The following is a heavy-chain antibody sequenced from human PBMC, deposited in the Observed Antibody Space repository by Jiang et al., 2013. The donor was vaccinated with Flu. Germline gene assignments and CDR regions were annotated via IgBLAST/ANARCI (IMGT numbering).Heavy chain of an antibody. Sequence: VQLLESGGGLVQPGGSLRLSCAASGFTLTTSHTHWVRQAPGKGLEWISYISSSDKTNYADSVKGRFTISRDNAKNSLYLQMNSLRGEDTAVYFCARGVDPPHGGRMGVWGPRATGHRLL. CDR3: ARGVDPPHGGRMGV. V-gene: IGHV3-48*01. D-gene: IGHD5-12*01. CDR2: ISSSDKT. J-gene: IGHJ6*01. CDR1: GFTLTTSH.